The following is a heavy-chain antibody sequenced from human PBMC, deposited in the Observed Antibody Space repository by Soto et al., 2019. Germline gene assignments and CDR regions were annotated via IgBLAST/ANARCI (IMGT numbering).Heavy chain of an antibody. Sequence: PGGSLRLSCAASGFTVSSNYMSWVRQAPGKGLEWVSVIYSGGSTYYADSVKGRFTISRDNSKNTLYLQMNSLRAEDTAVYYCARVTGYSSSWYVFQGQFDPWGQGTLVTVSS. V-gene: IGHV3-53*01. CDR2: IYSGGST. J-gene: IGHJ5*02. CDR3: ARVTGYSSSWYVFQGQFDP. CDR1: GFTVSSNY. D-gene: IGHD6-13*01.